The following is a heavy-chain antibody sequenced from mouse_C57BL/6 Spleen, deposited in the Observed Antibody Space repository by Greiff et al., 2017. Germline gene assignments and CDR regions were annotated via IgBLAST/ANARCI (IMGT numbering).Heavy chain of an antibody. Sequence: QVHVKQSGAELVRPGASVTLSCKASGYTFTDYEMHWVKQTPVHGLEWIGAIDPETGGTAYNQKFKGKAILTADKSSSTAYMELRSLTSEDSAVYYCTRGKDPVVARRGYYFDYWGQGTTLTVSS. CDR2: IDPETGGT. CDR3: TRGKDPVVARRGYYFDY. J-gene: IGHJ2*01. D-gene: IGHD1-1*01. CDR1: GYTFTDYE. V-gene: IGHV1-15*01.